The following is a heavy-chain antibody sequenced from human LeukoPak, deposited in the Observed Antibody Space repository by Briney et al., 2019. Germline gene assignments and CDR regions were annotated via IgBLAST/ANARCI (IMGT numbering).Heavy chain of an antibody. CDR2: IKHDGSDK. V-gene: IGHV3-7*01. J-gene: IGHJ4*02. D-gene: IGHD4-11*01. CDR1: GFPFSAYW. CDR3: AKAVYSNLRYYFDY. Sequence: GGSLRLSCAASGFPFSAYWMIWVRQALGKGLQWVADIKHDGSDKYYVDSVKGRFTISRDNAKNSLYLQMNSLRAEDTAVYYCAKAVYSNLRYYFDYWGQGTLVTVSS.